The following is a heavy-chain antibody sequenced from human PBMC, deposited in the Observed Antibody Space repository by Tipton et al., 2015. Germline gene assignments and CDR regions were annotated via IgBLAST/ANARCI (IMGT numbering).Heavy chain of an antibody. CDR1: GVSISSRNW. J-gene: IGHJ4*02. CDR3: TRYVYGVIPSGVY. CDR2: MYYGGTT. V-gene: IGHV4-4*02. D-gene: IGHD3-3*01. Sequence: TLSLTCDVSGVSISSRNWWSWVRLPPGKGLEWIGEMYYGGTTNYNPSLKSRVTMSLDKAKNQFSLRLISVTAADTAIYYCTRYVYGVIPSGVYWGQGTLVRVSS.